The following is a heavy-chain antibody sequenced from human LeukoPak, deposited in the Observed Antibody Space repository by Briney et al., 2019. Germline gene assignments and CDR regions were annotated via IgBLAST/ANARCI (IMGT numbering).Heavy chain of an antibody. CDR2: IYPGNSDT. D-gene: IGHD6-13*01. CDR3: ARHSVIAAALGAFDI. Sequence: PGESLKISCKGSGYSFTSYWIGWVRQMPGKGLEWMGIIYPGNSDTRYSPSFQGQVTISADKSISTAYLQWSSLKASDTAMYYCARHSVIAAALGAFDIWGQGTMVTVSS. V-gene: IGHV5-51*01. CDR1: GYSFTSYW. J-gene: IGHJ3*02.